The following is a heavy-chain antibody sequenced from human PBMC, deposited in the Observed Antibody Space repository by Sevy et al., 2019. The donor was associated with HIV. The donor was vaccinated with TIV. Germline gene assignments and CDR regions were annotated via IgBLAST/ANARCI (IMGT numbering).Heavy chain of an antibody. V-gene: IGHV4-39*01. CDR2: SHYGGNT. CDR1: GGSLISPTIY. Sequence: SETLSLTCTASGGSLISPTIYWGWVRQPPGERLEWIAASHYGGNTYYNPSLKGRLAMSVDTSKNQFSLNLTSVTAAAAAVYHWVSDHHLRGRHWFDSWGQGALVTVSS. CDR3: VSDHHLRGRHWFDS. J-gene: IGHJ5*01. D-gene: IGHD3-16*01.